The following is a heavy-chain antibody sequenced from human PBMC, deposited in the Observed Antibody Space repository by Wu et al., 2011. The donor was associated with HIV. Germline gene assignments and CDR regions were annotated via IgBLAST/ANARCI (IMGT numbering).Heavy chain of an antibody. V-gene: IGHV1-69*05. CDR3: ARDDRDLVTRSAYFQY. Sequence: QVQLVQSGAEVKKPGSSVKVSCKASGGSFSNSAINWVRQAPGQGFEWMGAIIPIAGTANSAQRFQGRATFTTGDSTGIVYMELRSLTSDDTAVYYCARDDRDLVTRSAYFQYWGQGTLVTVSS. CDR2: IIPIAGTA. D-gene: IGHD3-9*01. J-gene: IGHJ1*01. CDR1: GGSFSNSA.